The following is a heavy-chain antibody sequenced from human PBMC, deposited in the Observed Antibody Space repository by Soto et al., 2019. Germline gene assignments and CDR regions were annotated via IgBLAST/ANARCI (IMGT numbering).Heavy chain of an antibody. J-gene: IGHJ3*02. CDR1: GGSISSYY. CDR3: AREREYDYVWGSYRSNTRDAFDI. V-gene: IGHV4-59*01. D-gene: IGHD3-16*02. Sequence: ETLSLTCTVSGGSISSYYWSWIRQPPGKGLEWIGYIYYSGSTNYNPSLKSRVTISVDTSKNQFSLKLSSVTAADTAVYYCAREREYDYVWGSYRSNTRDAFDIWGQGTMVTVSS. CDR2: IYYSGST.